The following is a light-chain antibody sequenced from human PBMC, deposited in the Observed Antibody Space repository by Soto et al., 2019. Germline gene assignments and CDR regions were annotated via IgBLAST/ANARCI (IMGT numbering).Light chain of an antibody. CDR2: ATS. V-gene: IGKV1-39*01. CDR3: LQTYSNPRT. J-gene: IGKJ1*01. CDR1: QNINKY. Sequence: DIQMTQSPSSLSASVGDRVTITCRTSQNINKYLSWYQQKLGKAPKLLIYATSTLQSGVPSRFSGSGSGTDFTLTISTLQPEDFATYYCLQTYSNPRTFGQGTKVDI.